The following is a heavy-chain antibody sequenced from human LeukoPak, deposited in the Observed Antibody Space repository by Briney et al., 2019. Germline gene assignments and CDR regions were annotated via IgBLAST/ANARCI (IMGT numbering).Heavy chain of an antibody. Sequence: GGSLRLSCAASGFAFSSEAMTWVRQTPAKGVEWVSTIDISGDRTTYADSVTGRFTISRDNSKNTLFLQVNSLRVEDTAIYYCAKDVSNFIGASDAWGQGTMVTVSS. CDR2: IDISGDRT. J-gene: IGHJ3*01. CDR3: AKDVSNFIGASDA. D-gene: IGHD2-8*01. V-gene: IGHV3-23*01. CDR1: GFAFSSEA.